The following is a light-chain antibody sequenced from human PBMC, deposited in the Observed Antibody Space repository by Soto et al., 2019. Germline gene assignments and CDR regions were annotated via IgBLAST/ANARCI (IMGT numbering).Light chain of an antibody. Sequence: EVVLTQSPDTLSLPPGERATLSCRASQSISSYLAWYQQKPGQAPRLLIYDASSRATGIPGRFSGSGSGTDFTLTISRLEPEDFAVYYCQQYNNWPRTFGQGTKVDIK. CDR1: QSISSY. V-gene: IGKV3-11*01. CDR3: QQYNNWPRT. CDR2: DAS. J-gene: IGKJ1*01.